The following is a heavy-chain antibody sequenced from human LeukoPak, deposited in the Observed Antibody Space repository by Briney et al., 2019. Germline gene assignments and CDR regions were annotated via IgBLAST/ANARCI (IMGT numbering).Heavy chain of an antibody. CDR1: GGSINSYY. CDR2: IYYSGST. D-gene: IGHD3-10*01. V-gene: IGHV4-59*01. CDR3: ARTSRHFYGSGSNLTPWPADMDI. Sequence: SETLSLTCTVSGGSINSYYWTWIRQPPGKGLEWIGYIYYSGSTHYNPSLNSRVTISMDTSKNHFSLKLSSVTAADTAIYYCARTSRHFYGSGSNLTPWPADMDIWGQGTKVTVSS. J-gene: IGHJ6*02.